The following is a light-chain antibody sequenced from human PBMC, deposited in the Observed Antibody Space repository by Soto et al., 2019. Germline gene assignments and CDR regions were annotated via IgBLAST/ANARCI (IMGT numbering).Light chain of an antibody. CDR2: AAS. CDR1: QSISSY. CDR3: QQYDSISVS. J-gene: IGKJ5*01. Sequence: DIQMTQSPASLSASVGDRVTITCRASQSISSYLNWYQQKPGKAPKVLIYAASSLQSGVPSRFCGSGSGTDFTLTISSLQPEDFATYYCQQYDSISVSFGQGTRVDIK. V-gene: IGKV1-39*01.